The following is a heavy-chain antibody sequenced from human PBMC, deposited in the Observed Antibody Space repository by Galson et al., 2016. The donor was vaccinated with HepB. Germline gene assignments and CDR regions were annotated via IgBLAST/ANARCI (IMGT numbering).Heavy chain of an antibody. J-gene: IGHJ4*02. CDR1: GYTFTSYW. CDR2: IDPSDSYS. V-gene: IGHV5-10-1*01. D-gene: IGHD6-13*01. Sequence: QSGAEVKKPGESLRISCKGSGYTFTSYWITWVRQMPGKGLEWMGRIDPSDSYSNYSPSFQGHVTISDDKSISTAYLQWSSLRASDTAMYYCARHGPMSSRYFDYWGQGTLVTVSS. CDR3: ARHGPMSSRYFDY.